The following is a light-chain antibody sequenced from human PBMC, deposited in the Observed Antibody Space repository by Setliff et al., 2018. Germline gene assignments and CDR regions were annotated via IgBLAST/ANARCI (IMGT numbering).Light chain of an antibody. J-gene: IGLJ1*01. Sequence: LPQPRSVSGSPGQSVTISCTGASRDVGAYNYVSWYQQHPGKVPKLMIYDVTKRPSGVPDRFSGSKSGNTASLTVSGLQAEDEADYYCCSYTGFSYVFGSGTKVTVL. V-gene: IGLV2-11*01. CDR2: DVT. CDR3: CSYTGFSYV. CDR1: SRDVGAYNY.